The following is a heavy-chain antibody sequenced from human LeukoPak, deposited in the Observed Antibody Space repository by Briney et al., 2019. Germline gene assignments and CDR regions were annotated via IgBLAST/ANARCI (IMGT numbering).Heavy chain of an antibody. J-gene: IGHJ4*02. D-gene: IGHD3-10*01. CDR2: FDPEDGET. CDR1: GYSLTELS. CDR3: ASKLFGAANFDY. V-gene: IGHV1-24*01. Sequence: GASVKVSCKVSGYSLTELSIHWVRQAPGKGLEWMGGFDPEDGETIYAQIFQGRVTMTEDTSTDTAYVQLSSLRSEDTAVYFCASKLFGAANFDYWGQGTLVTVSS.